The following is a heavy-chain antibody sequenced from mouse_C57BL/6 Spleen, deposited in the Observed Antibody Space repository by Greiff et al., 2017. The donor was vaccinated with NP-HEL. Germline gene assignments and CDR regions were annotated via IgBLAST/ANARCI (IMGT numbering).Heavy chain of an antibody. D-gene: IGHD1-1*01. J-gene: IGHJ2*01. V-gene: IGHV1-82*01. CDR3: AEYYYGSLDY. Sequence: VQLQQSGPELVKPWASVKISCKASGYAFSSSWMNWVKQRPGKGLEWSGRIYPGDGDTNYNGKFKGKATLTADKSSSTAYMQLSSLTSEDSAVYCCAEYYYGSLDYWGQGTTLTVSS. CDR2: IYPGDGDT. CDR1: GYAFSSSW.